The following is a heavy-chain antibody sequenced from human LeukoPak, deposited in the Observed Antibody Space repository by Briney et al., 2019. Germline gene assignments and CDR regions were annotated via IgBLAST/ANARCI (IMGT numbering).Heavy chain of an antibody. Sequence: GGSLRLSCAASGFTFNNYALAWVRQTPEKGLECVSAISGDGVSPYYADSVKGRFTISRDNSKNTLYLQMNSLRVEDTAVYYCARGLLWLFGGQGTLVTVSS. V-gene: IGHV3-23*01. CDR2: ISGDGVSP. CDR1: GFTFNNYA. J-gene: IGHJ4*02. D-gene: IGHD3-10*01. CDR3: ARGLLWLF.